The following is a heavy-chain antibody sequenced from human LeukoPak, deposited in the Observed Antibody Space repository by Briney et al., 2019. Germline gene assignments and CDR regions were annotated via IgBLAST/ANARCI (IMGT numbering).Heavy chain of an antibody. J-gene: IGHJ4*02. CDR1: GGSISSGSYY. CDR3: ARAGGWSGYDFGY. CDR2: IYTSGST. Sequence: SETLSLTCTVSGGSISSGSYYWSWIRQPAGKGLEWIGRIYTSGSTNYNPSLKSRVTISVDTSKNQFSLKLSSVTAADTAVYYCARAGGWSGYDFGYWGRGTLVTVSS. V-gene: IGHV4-61*02. D-gene: IGHD5-12*01.